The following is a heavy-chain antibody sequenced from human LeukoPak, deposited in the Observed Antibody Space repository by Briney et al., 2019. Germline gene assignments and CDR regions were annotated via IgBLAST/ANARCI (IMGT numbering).Heavy chain of an antibody. Sequence: PGGSLRLSCAASGFTVSSYYMTWVRQAPRKGLEWVSVIYPGGTTYYADSVKGRFAISRDNSKNTVYLQMNSLRADDTAVYYCARDSSSSWSRNGMDVWGQGTTVTVSS. CDR1: GFTVSSYY. CDR3: ARDSSSSWSRNGMDV. V-gene: IGHV3-53*01. CDR2: IYPGGTT. D-gene: IGHD6-13*01. J-gene: IGHJ6*02.